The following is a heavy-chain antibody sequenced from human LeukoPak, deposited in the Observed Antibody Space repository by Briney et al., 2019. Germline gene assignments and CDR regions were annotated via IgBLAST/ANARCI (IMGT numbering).Heavy chain of an antibody. CDR3: ARDQGIWDTAMGNFDY. D-gene: IGHD5-18*01. CDR2: IYYSGST. CDR1: GFTFSSYE. Sequence: GSLRLSCAASGFTFSSYEMNWVRQAPGKGLEWIGSIYYSGSTYYNPSLKSRVTISVDTSKNQFSLKLSSVTAADTAVYYCARDQGIWDTAMGNFDYWGQGTLVTVSS. J-gene: IGHJ4*02. V-gene: IGHV4-39*07.